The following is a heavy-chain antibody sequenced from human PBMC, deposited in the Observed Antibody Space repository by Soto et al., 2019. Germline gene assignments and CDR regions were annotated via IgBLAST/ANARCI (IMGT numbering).Heavy chain of an antibody. CDR3: ASGRPDYSSGWYGSDYYGMHV. V-gene: IGHV1-8*01. J-gene: IGHJ6*02. Sequence: QVQLVQSGAEVKKPGASVKVSCKASGYTFTSYDINWVRQATGQGLEWMGWMNPNSGNTGYAQKFQGRVTMTRTTSISTAYMELSSLRSEDTAVYYCASGRPDYSSGWYGSDYYGMHVWGQGTTVTVSS. D-gene: IGHD6-19*01. CDR1: GYTFTSYD. CDR2: MNPNSGNT.